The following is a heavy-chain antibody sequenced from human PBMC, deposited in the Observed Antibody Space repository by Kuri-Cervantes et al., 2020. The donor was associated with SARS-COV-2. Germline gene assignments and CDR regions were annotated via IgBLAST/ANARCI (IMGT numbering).Heavy chain of an antibody. CDR3: AKDRGGVHDF. V-gene: IGHV3-30-3*01. CDR1: GFTFSSYA. CDR2: ISYDGSNK. J-gene: IGHJ4*02. Sequence: GGSLRLSCAASGFTFSSYAMHWVRQAPGKGLEWVAVISYDGSNKYYADSGKGRFTISRDNSQNTLHLQMKSLRDEDTAIYYCAKDRGGVHDFWGQGTLVTVSS. D-gene: IGHD2-21*01.